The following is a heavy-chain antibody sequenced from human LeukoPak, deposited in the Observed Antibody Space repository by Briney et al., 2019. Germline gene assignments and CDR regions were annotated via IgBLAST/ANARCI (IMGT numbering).Heavy chain of an antibody. CDR2: INHSGST. CDR1: GGSFSGYY. V-gene: IGHV4-34*01. J-gene: IGHJ4*02. Sequence: SETLSLTCAVYGGSFSGYYWSWIRQPPGKGLEWIGEINHSGSTNYNPSLKSRVTMSVDTSKNQFSLKLSSVTAADTAVYYCARGLGSYYNIYFDYWGQGTLVTVSS. CDR3: ARGLGSYYNIYFDY. D-gene: IGHD3-10*01.